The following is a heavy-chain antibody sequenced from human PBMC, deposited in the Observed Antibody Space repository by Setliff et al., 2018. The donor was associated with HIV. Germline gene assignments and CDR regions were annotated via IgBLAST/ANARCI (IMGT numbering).Heavy chain of an antibody. CDR1: GYTFTSYA. J-gene: IGHJ6*02. CDR3: ASPDPLIGVSHYDSSGYRRNYYYYYGMDV. CDR2: INTNTGNP. V-gene: IGHV7-4-1*02. Sequence: GASVKVSCKASGYTFTSYAMNWVRQAPGQGLEWMGWINTNTGNPTYAQGFTGRFVFSLDTSVSTAYLQISSLTAEDTAVYYCASPDPLIGVSHYDSSGYRRNYYYYYGMDVWGQGTTVTVSS. D-gene: IGHD3-22*01.